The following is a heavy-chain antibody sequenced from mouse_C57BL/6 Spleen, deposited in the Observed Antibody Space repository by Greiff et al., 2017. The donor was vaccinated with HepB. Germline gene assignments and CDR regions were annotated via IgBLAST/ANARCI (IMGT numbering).Heavy chain of an antibody. D-gene: IGHD4-1*01. V-gene: IGHV1-26*01. J-gene: IGHJ4*01. CDR2: INPNNGGT. CDR3: ARWGGNWEEYYAMDY. CDR1: GYTFTDYY. Sequence: EVQLQQSGPELVKPGASVKISCKASGYTFTDYYMNWVKQSHGKSLEWIGDINPNNGGTSYNQKFKGKATLTVDKSSSTAYMELRSLTSEDSAVYYCARWGGNWEEYYAMDYWGQGTSVTVSS.